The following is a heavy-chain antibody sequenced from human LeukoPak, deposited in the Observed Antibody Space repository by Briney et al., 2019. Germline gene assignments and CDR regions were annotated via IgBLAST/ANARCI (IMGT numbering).Heavy chain of an antibody. J-gene: IGHJ4*02. CDR2: IIPIFGTA. D-gene: IGHD3-22*01. CDR1: GGTFSSYA. Sequence: ASVKVSCKASGGTFSSYAISWVRQAPGQGLEWMGGIIPIFGTANYAQKFQGRVTITAGESTSTAYMELSSLRSEDTAVYYCARESKSSYYYDSSGYYNFDYWGQGTLVTVSS. V-gene: IGHV1-69*13. CDR3: ARESKSSYYYDSSGYYNFDY.